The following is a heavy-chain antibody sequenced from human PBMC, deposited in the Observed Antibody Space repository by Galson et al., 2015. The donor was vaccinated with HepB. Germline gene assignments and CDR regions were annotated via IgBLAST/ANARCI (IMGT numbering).Heavy chain of an antibody. D-gene: IGHD4/OR15-4a*01. V-gene: IGHV3-48*04. CDR3: ATTKFGSGAYWTFDI. J-gene: IGHJ3*02. CDR1: DSTFSSYT. CDR2: ISTNGATI. Sequence: SLRLSCAASDSTFSSYTMNWVRQIPGKGLQWVSYISTNGATIHYADSVKGRFTIARDNAQNTMWLQMNSLRAEDTAVYYCATTKFGSGAYWTFDIWGPGTLVTVSS.